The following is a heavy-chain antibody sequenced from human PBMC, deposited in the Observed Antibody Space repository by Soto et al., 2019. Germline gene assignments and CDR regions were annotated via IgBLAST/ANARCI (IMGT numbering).Heavy chain of an antibody. CDR1: GFTFSSYA. D-gene: IGHD6-19*01. CDR3: AKEQWLATGGY. Sequence: PGGSLRLSCAASGFTFSSYAMSWVRQAPGKGLEWVSAISLYSGTKDYADSVKGRFTISRDNSRKFLYLQMKSLRAEDTALYYCAKEQWLATGGYWGQGTLVTVSS. V-gene: IGHV3-9*01. CDR2: ISLYSGTK. J-gene: IGHJ4*02.